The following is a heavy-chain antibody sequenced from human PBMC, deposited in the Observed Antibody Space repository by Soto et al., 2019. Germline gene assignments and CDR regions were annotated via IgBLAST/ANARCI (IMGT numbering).Heavy chain of an antibody. CDR1: GYTFTSFG. D-gene: IGHD4-4*01. J-gene: IGHJ3*02. CDR2: ISTYNGKA. V-gene: IGHV1-18*04. CDR3: ANDGYGNNDGDALHI. Sequence: QGQLVQSGVEVKKPGASVKDSCKASGYTFTSFGITWLRQAPGQVLEWMGWISTYNGKANYAQKLQGRVTVTRDTSTNTAYMELRSLRSDDTAVYYCANDGYGNNDGDALHIWGQGTMVTVSS.